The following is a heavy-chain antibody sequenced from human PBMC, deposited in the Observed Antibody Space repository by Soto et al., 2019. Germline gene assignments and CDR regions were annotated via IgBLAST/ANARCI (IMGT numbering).Heavy chain of an antibody. Sequence: QVQLQESGPGLVKPSQTLSLTCTVSGGSISSGVYYWSWIRQHPGKGLEWIGYIYYSGSTYYNPSVKSRVTISVDTSKNQFSLKLSSVTAADTAVYYCARGPDMVRGVIMRRYYYYGMDVWGQGTTVTVSS. CDR3: ARGPDMVRGVIMRRYYYYGMDV. CDR2: IYYSGST. V-gene: IGHV4-31*03. CDR1: GGSISSGVYY. J-gene: IGHJ6*02. D-gene: IGHD3-10*01.